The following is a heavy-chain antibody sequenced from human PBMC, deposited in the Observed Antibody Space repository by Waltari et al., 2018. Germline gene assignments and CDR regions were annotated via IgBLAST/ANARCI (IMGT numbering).Heavy chain of an antibody. D-gene: IGHD1-26*01. CDR2: IYYSGST. CDR1: GGSISSSSYY. Sequence: QLQLQESGPGLVKPSETLSLTCTVSGGSISSSSYYWGLIRQPPGKGLEWIGSIYYSGSTYYNPSRKSRVTISVDTSKNQFSLKLSSVTAADTAVYYCARDGGSYFLDYWGQGTLVTVSS. V-gene: IGHV4-39*07. J-gene: IGHJ4*02. CDR3: ARDGGSYFLDY.